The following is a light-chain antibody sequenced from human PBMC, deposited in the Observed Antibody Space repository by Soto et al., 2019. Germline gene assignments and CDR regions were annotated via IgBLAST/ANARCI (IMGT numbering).Light chain of an antibody. CDR3: QQYNGYSRT. J-gene: IGKJ1*01. CDR2: DAS. V-gene: IGKV1-5*01. CDR1: QSISSW. Sequence: DIQMTQSPSTLSASVGDRVTITCRASQSISSWLAWYQQKPGKAPKLLIYDASSLERGVPSRFSGSGSGTEFTLTISSMQPDDFATFYCQQYNGYSRTFGQGTKVDNK.